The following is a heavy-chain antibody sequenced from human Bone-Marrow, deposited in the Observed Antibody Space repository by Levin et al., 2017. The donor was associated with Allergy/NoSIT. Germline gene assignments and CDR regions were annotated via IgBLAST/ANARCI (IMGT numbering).Heavy chain of an antibody. D-gene: IGHD2-2*01. V-gene: IGHV4-34*01. CDR3: ARGGEVPAQYCFDD. CDR2: INLSGTT. Sequence: PSETLSLTCAVSGESFSGYFWTWIRQSPGRGLEWLGQINLSGTTTYNPSLKSRISMSVDATRKRFSLTLYSVTAADTAVYFCARGGEVPAQYCFDDWGQGSQVIVSS. CDR1: GESFSGYF. J-gene: IGHJ4*02.